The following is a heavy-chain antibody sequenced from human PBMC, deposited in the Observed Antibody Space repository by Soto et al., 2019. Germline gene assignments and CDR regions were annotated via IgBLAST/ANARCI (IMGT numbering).Heavy chain of an antibody. D-gene: IGHD3-10*01. CDR2: ISYDGSNK. CDR1: GFTFSSYA. Sequence: GGSLRLSCAASGFTFSSYAMHWVRQAPGKGLEWVAVISYDGSNKYYADPVKGRFTISRDNSKSTLYLQMNSLRAEDTAVYYCARDRGYYGSGRVRGRGRSYNWFVPWGQGALLTVSS. J-gene: IGHJ5*02. CDR3: ARDRGYYGSGRVRGRGRSYNWFVP. V-gene: IGHV3-30-3*01.